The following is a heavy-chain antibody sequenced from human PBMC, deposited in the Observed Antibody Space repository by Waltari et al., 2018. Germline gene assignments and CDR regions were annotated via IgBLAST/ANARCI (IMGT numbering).Heavy chain of an antibody. D-gene: IGHD6-13*01. CDR2: IYYSGST. V-gene: IGHV4-59*01. CDR1: GGSISSYY. Sequence: QVQLQESGPGLVKPSETLSLTCTVSGGSISSYYWSWIRQPPGKGLEWIGYIYYSGSTNYNPSRKSRVTISVDTSKNQFSLKLSSVTAADTAVYYCARYSGIAAAGDYYYYYMDVWGKGTTVTVSS. J-gene: IGHJ6*03. CDR3: ARYSGIAAAGDYYYYYMDV.